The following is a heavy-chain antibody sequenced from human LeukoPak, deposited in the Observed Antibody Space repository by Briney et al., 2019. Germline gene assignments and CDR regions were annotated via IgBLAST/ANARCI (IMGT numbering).Heavy chain of an antibody. Sequence: GGSLRLSCAASGFTFSSYGMHWVRQAPGKGLEWVAVISYDGSNKYYADSVKGRFTIYRDNSKNTLYLQMNSLRAEDTAVYYCAKEGWFGELSGYWGQGTLVTVSS. CDR2: ISYDGSNK. V-gene: IGHV3-30*18. CDR1: GFTFSSYG. J-gene: IGHJ4*02. CDR3: AKEGWFGELSGY. D-gene: IGHD3-10*01.